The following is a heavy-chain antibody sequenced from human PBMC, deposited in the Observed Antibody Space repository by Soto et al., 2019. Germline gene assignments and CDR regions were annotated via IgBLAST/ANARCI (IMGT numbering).Heavy chain of an antibody. D-gene: IGHD3-10*01. Sequence: PSETLSLTCTVSGGSISSYYWSWIRQPPGKGLEWIGYIYYSGSTNYNPPLKSRVTISVDTSKNQFSLKLSSVTAADTAVYYCAATYYYGSGSYYNHYYGMAVWGQGTTVTVSS. CDR2: IYYSGST. V-gene: IGHV4-59*08. J-gene: IGHJ6*02. CDR1: GGSISSYY. CDR3: AATYYYGSGSYYNHYYGMAV.